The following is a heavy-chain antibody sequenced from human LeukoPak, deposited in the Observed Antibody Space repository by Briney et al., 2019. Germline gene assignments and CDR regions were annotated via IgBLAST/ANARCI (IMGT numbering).Heavy chain of an antibody. J-gene: IGHJ4*02. V-gene: IGHV3-53*01. CDR1: GFTVSSNY. Sequence: GSLRLSCAASGFTVSSNYMSWVRQAPGKGLEWVSVIYSGGSTYYADSVKGRFTISRDNSKNTLYLQMNSLRAEDTAVYYCARASREWFGEYWGQGTLVTVSS. CDR2: IYSGGST. D-gene: IGHD3-10*01. CDR3: ARASREWFGEY.